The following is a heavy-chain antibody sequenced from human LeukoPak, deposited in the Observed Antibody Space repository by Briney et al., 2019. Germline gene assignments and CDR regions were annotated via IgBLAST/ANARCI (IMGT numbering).Heavy chain of an antibody. CDR2: IYSDGSST. D-gene: IGHD1-26*01. Sequence: GGALRLSCAPSRLSFSSYCMHWVRQDPGEGLVWVSRIYSDGSSTSYADSVKVRFTISRDNAKSTLYRPMNSLRAEGTGVYYWARVARGSYRIDYWGQGTLVTVSS. J-gene: IGHJ4*02. V-gene: IGHV3-74*01. CDR1: RLSFSSYC. CDR3: ARVARGSYRIDY.